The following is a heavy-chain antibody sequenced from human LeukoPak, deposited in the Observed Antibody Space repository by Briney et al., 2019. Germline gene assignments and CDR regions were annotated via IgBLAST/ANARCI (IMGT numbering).Heavy chain of an antibody. Sequence: GGSLRLSCAASGFTFSSYSMNWVRQAPGKGLEWVSSISSSSSYLYYADSVKGRFTISRDNAKNSLYLQMNSLRAEDTAVYYCARGATGYGSWFDPWGQGTLVTVSS. CDR1: GFTFSSYS. V-gene: IGHV3-21*01. D-gene: IGHD5-12*01. CDR2: ISSSSSYL. CDR3: ARGATGYGSWFDP. J-gene: IGHJ5*02.